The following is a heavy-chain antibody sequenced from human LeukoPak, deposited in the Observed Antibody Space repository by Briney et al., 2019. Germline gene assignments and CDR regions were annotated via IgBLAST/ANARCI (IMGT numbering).Heavy chain of an antibody. J-gene: IGHJ6*02. D-gene: IGHD3-10*01. V-gene: IGHV4-59*08. Sequence: SETLSLTCTVSGGSISSYYWSWIRQPPGKGLEWVGYIYYSGSTNCNPSLKSRVTISVDTSKNQFSLKLSSVTAADTAVYYCASGSGSYFGGAYYYYGMDVWGQGTTVTVSS. CDR1: GGSISSYY. CDR3: ASGSGSYFGGAYYYYGMDV. CDR2: IYYSGST.